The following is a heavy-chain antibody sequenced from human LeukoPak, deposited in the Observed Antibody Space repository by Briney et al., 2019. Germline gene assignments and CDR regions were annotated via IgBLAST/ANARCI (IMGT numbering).Heavy chain of an antibody. J-gene: IGHJ4*02. V-gene: IGHV3-23*01. D-gene: IGHD2-15*01. CDR1: GFTFSSYA. CDR3: AKVLGNSLVAVLVDY. Sequence: GGSLRLSCAASGFTFSSYAMSWVRQAPGKGLEWVSDISGSGGSTYYADSVKGRFTISRDNSKNTLYLQMNSLRAEDTAVYYSAKVLGNSLVAVLVDYWGQGTLVTVSS. CDR2: ISGSGGST.